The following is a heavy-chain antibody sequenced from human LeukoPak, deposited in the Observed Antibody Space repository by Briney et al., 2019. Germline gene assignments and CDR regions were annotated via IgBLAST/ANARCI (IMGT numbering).Heavy chain of an antibody. Sequence: PGGSLRLSCAASGFTFSSYAMSWVRQAPGKGLEWVSAISGSGGSTYYADSVKGRFTISRDNSKNTLYLQMNSLRAEDTAVYYCVKSLSGSYLGWFDPWGQGTLVTVSS. CDR3: VKSLSGSYLGWFDP. J-gene: IGHJ5*02. D-gene: IGHD1-26*01. CDR1: GFTFSSYA. V-gene: IGHV3-23*01. CDR2: ISGSGGST.